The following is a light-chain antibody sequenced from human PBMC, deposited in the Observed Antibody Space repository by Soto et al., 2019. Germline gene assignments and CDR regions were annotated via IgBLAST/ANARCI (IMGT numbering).Light chain of an antibody. Sequence: DIQMTQSPSTLSASVGDRVTITCRASQSIGNWLAWYQQKPGKAPKFLIYDASSLEAGVPSRFSGSGSGTEFTLTISSLQPDDFATYYCQQYDSYSPTFDQGTKVEIK. CDR1: QSIGNW. CDR3: QQYDSYSPT. CDR2: DAS. V-gene: IGKV1-5*01. J-gene: IGKJ1*01.